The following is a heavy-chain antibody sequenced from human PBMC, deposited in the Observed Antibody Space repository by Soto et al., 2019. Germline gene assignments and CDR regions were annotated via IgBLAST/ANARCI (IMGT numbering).Heavy chain of an antibody. CDR1: GFTFTSFA. Sequence: PGGSLRLSCTASGFTFTSFAMNWVRQAPGKGLEWVSTISGRGDDTYYAGSVKGRSTISRDNSRNTLYLQMSSLRTEDSATYYCAFRNWAEWLVPAGSFDFWGQGALVTVSS. V-gene: IGHV3-23*01. CDR3: AFRNWAEWLVPAGSFDF. D-gene: IGHD6-19*01. J-gene: IGHJ4*02. CDR2: ISGRGDDT.